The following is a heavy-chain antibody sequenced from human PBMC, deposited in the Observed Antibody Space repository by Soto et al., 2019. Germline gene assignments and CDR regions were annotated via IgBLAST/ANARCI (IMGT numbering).Heavy chain of an antibody. D-gene: IGHD2-15*01. J-gene: IGHJ4*02. CDR1: GGSISSSSYY. CDR3: ARTRRYCSGGSCYGNYFDY. V-gene: IGHV4-39*01. Sequence: QLQLQESGPGLVKPSETLSLTCTVSGGSISSSSYYWGWIRQPPGKGLEWIGCIYYSGSTYYNPSLKSRVTISVDTSKNQFSLKLSSVTAADTAVYYCARTRRYCSGGSCYGNYFDYWGQGTLVTVSS. CDR2: IYYSGST.